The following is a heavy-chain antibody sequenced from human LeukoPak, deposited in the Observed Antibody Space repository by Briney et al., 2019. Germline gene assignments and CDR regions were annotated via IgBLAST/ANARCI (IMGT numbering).Heavy chain of an antibody. J-gene: IGHJ6*01. V-gene: IGHV4-4*07. CDR2: IYTNGST. D-gene: IGHD4-17*01. CDR1: GGSISSYY. CDR3: AGDCGDYPYYYGMDV. Sequence: SETLSLTCTVSGGSISSYYWSWIRQPAGKGLEWIGRIYTNGSTNYNPSLKSRVTMSVDTSKNQFSLKLSSVTAADTAVYYCAGDCGDYPYYYGMDVWGQGTTVTVSS.